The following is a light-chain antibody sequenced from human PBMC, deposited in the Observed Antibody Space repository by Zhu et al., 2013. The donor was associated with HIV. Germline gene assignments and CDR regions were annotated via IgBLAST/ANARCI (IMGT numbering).Light chain of an antibody. CDR2: EVN. CDR1: SSDIGGYNY. CDR3: SSYAGSHTLI. V-gene: IGLV2-14*01. J-gene: IGLJ2*01. Sequence: QSALTQPASVSGSPGQSITISCTGTSSDIGGYNYVSWYQHYPGKAPKLMVSEVNNRPSGVSNRFSGSKSGNTASLTISGLQAEDEADYYCSSYAGSHTLIFGEGTELTVL.